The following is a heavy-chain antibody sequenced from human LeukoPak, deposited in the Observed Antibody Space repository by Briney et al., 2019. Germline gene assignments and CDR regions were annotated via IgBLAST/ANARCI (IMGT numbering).Heavy chain of an antibody. CDR3: ARVDYHSVWRSYRSSPNWFDP. J-gene: IGHJ5*02. V-gene: IGHV4-31*03. CDR1: GGSISSGGYY. D-gene: IGHD3-16*02. CDR2: IYYSGST. Sequence: SETLSLTCTVSGGSISSGGYYWSWIRQHPGKGLEWIGYIYYSGSTYYNPSLKSRVTISVDTSKNQFSLKLSSVTTADTAVYYCARVDYHSVWRSYRSSPNWFDPWGPGTPVTVSS.